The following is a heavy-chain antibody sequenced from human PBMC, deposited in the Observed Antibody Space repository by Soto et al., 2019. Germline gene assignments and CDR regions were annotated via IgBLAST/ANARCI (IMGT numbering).Heavy chain of an antibody. Sequence: EVQLLEAGGDLVQPGGSLRVSCAASGFSFSTYAMTWVRQAPGKGLEWVSGISVTSDRTYYADSVKGRFTISRDNFKSTLYLQMRCLRVYDTAIYYCAKGAEPNRVKRGFDSWGQGTLVTVSP. V-gene: IGHV3-23*01. J-gene: IGHJ4*02. CDR1: GFSFSTYA. CDR3: AKGAEPNRVKRGFDS. CDR2: ISVTSDRT. D-gene: IGHD2-21*01.